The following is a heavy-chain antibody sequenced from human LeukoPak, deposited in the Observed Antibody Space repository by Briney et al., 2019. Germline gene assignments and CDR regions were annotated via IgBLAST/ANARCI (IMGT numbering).Heavy chain of an antibody. CDR3: ARDRLRGGSGSYPSPPTHY. V-gene: IGHV3-30*04. CDR1: GFTFSSYA. CDR2: ISYDGSNK. J-gene: IGHJ4*02. Sequence: GGSLRLSCAASGFTFSSYAMHWVRQAPGKGLEWVAVISYDGSNKYYADSVKGRFTISRDNSKNTLYLQMNSLRAEDTAVYYCARDRLRGGSGSYPSPPTHYWGQGTLVTVSS. D-gene: IGHD3-10*01.